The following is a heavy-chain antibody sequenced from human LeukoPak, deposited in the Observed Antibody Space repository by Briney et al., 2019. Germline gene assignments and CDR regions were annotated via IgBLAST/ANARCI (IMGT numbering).Heavy chain of an antibody. V-gene: IGHV5-51*01. J-gene: IGHJ3*01. CDR2: TYPGDSDT. Sequence: GESLKISCKTFGYSFTRYWIAWVCQVPGEGLEWVGMTYPGDSDTKYSPSFQGHVTISADRSISTAYLQWRSLKASDSAIYYCATYRQAVADAFDFWGQGTMVIVSS. CDR1: GYSFTRYW. D-gene: IGHD4-23*01. CDR3: ATYRQAVADAFDF.